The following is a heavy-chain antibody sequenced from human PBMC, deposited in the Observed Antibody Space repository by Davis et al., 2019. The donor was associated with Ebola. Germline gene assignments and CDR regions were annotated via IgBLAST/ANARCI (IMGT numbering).Heavy chain of an antibody. CDR2: IDYSGPT. CDR1: GGSINNGDYF. V-gene: IGHV4-30-4*01. J-gene: IGHJ4*01. Sequence: MPSETLSLTCTVSGGSINNGDYFWSWIRQPPGKGLEWIGYIDYSGPTYYNPSLKSRVTISVDTSKNPFSLKLSSVTAADTAVYYCARLAYYYDSSGYVYYFDYWGHGTLVTVSS. D-gene: IGHD3-22*01. CDR3: ARLAYYYDSSGYVYYFDY.